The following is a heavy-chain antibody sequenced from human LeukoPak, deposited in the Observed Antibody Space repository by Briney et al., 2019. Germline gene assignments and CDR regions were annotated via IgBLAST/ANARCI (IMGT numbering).Heavy chain of an antibody. CDR3: ARSRGSSGWYRWFDP. J-gene: IGHJ5*02. D-gene: IGHD6-19*01. CDR2: IKQDGSEK. CDR1: IFTFNNYW. V-gene: IGHV3-7*03. Sequence: PGGSLRLSCAASIFTFNNYWMTWVRQAPGKGLEWVASIKQDGSEKYYMDSVKGRFIISRDNAKNSLYLQMNSLRVEDTAVYYCARSRGSSGWYRWFDPWGQGTLVTVSS.